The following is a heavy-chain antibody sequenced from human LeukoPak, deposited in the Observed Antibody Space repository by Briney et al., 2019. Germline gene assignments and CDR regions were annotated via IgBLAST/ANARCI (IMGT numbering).Heavy chain of an antibody. Sequence: GGSLRLSCAASGFTFSTYAMSWVRQAPGKGLMWVSAISASGRTTYYADFVKGRFTISRDNSKNTLYLQMNSLNADDTAVDYCAKSRRGCCSSASFPNWFDPWGQGTLVTVSS. CDR3: AKSRRGCCSSASFPNWFDP. J-gene: IGHJ5*02. CDR2: ISASGRTT. D-gene: IGHD2-2*01. V-gene: IGHV3-23*01. CDR1: GFTFSTYA.